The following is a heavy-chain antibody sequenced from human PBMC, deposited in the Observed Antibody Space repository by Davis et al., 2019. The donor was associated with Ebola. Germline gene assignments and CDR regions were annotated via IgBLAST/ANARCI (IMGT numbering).Heavy chain of an antibody. CDR1: GFTFSSYW. CDR3: ARVAYGDSRRWFDA. V-gene: IGHV3-74*01. D-gene: IGHD4-17*01. J-gene: IGHJ5*02. Sequence: PGGSLGLSCAASGFTFSSYWMHWVRQAPGKGLVWVSRINTDGSRTTYADAVKGRFSISRDNAKNTVYLQMSSLRAEDTAVYYCARVAYGDSRRWFDAWGQGTLVTVSS. CDR2: INTDGSRT.